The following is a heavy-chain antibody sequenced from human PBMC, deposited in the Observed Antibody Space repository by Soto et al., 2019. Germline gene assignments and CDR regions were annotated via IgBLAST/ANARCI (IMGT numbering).Heavy chain of an antibody. Sequence: EVQLVESGGGLVKPGGSLRLSCAAFGFTFSSNTMTWIRQAPGKGLEWVSSISSSSSFIYYADSVKGRFTISRDNAKNSLSLQMNSLRADDTAVYYCARDTCRASVCYCRYWGQGTLVTVSS. J-gene: IGHJ4*02. CDR2: ISSSSSFI. CDR3: ARDTCRASVCYCRY. CDR1: GFTFSSNT. D-gene: IGHD2-15*01. V-gene: IGHV3-21*01.